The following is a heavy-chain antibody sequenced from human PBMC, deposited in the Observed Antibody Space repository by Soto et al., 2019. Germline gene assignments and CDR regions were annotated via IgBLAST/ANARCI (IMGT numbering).Heavy chain of an antibody. V-gene: IGHV3-66*01. CDR1: GFTVSSIY. D-gene: IGHD3-22*01. J-gene: IGHJ4*02. Sequence: EVQLVESGGGLVQPGGSLRLSCAASGFTVSSIYMSWVRQAPGKGLEWVSVIYSGGNEYYPDSVKGRFTISRDNSKNTLYLQMNSLRAEDTAVYYCERVIVRTSYSDTSGYYFNHWGQGTLVTVSS. CDR2: IYSGGNE. CDR3: ERVIVRTSYSDTSGYYFNH.